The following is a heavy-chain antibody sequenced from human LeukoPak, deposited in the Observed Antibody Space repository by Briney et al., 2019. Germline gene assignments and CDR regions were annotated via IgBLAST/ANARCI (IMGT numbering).Heavy chain of an antibody. Sequence: SETLSLTCAVYGGSFSGYYWSWIRQPPGKGLEWIGEINHSGSTNYNPSLKSRVTISVDTSKNQFSLKLSSVTAADTAVYYCARYYGSGRSGDYWGQGTLVTVSS. V-gene: IGHV4-34*01. CDR3: ARYYGSGRSGDY. J-gene: IGHJ4*02. D-gene: IGHD3-10*01. CDR2: INHSGST. CDR1: GGSFSGYY.